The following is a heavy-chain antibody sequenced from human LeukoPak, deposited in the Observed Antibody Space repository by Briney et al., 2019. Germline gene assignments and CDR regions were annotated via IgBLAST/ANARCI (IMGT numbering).Heavy chain of an antibody. CDR3: ARDEDGGYCSSTSYYAYDY. CDR1: GGSISSSSYY. D-gene: IGHD2-2*01. J-gene: IGHJ4*02. V-gene: IGHV4-39*07. CDR2: IYYSGST. Sequence: PSETLSLTCTVSGGSISSSSYYWGWIRQPPGKGLEWIGSIYYSGSTYYNPSLKSRVTISVDTSKNQFSLKLSSVTAADTAVYYCARDEDGGYCSSTSYYAYDYWGQGTLVTVSS.